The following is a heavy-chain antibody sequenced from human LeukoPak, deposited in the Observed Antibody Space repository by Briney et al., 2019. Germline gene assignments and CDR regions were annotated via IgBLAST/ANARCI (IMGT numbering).Heavy chain of an antibody. J-gene: IGHJ4*02. V-gene: IGHV1-24*01. CDR1: GYTLTELS. CDR2: FDAEVGET. D-gene: IGHD5-18*01. Sequence: ASVKVSRKLSGYTLTELSMHWVRQAPGTGREWTGGFDAEVGETIYAQKFQGRVTMTEDTSTDTAYMKQSSLRSEDTAVYYWATAREPYSYTKRYDYWGQGTLVTVSS. CDR3: ATAREPYSYTKRYDY.